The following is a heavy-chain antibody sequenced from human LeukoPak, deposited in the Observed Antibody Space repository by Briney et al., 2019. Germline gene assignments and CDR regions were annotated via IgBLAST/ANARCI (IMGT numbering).Heavy chain of an antibody. J-gene: IGHJ1*01. CDR1: GGSISSSSYY. V-gene: IGHV4-39*07. CDR3: ARGGLDNWYSSSWYSQEYFQH. CDR2: IYYSGST. D-gene: IGHD6-13*01. Sequence: SETLSLTCTVSGGSISSSSYYWGCIRQPPGKGLECIGSIYYSGSTYHNPSLKSRVTISVDTSKHQFSLKLSSVTAADTAVYYCARGGLDNWYSSSWYSQEYFQHWGQGTLVTVSS.